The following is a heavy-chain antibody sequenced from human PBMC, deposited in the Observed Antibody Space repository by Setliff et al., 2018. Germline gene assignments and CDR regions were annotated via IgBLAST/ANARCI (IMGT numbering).Heavy chain of an antibody. CDR3: ARYITGTTPADY. Sequence: ASVKVSCKASGGTFSSYGISWVRQAPGQGLEWMGGTIPMFGNTNYAQKLQGRVTMTTDTSTSTAYMELRSLRSDDTAVYYCARYITGTTPADYWGQGTLVTVSS. CDR1: GGTFSSYG. J-gene: IGHJ4*02. V-gene: IGHV1-18*01. D-gene: IGHD1-7*01. CDR2: TIPMFGNT.